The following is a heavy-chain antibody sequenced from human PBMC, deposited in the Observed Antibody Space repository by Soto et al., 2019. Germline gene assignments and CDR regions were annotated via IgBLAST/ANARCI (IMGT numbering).Heavy chain of an antibody. CDR3: ARFGSAPFYYYGVDV. Sequence: QVQLVQSETEVKNPGASVKVSCKASGYIFTNYDITWVRQAPGQGLERMGWVSGYNGNTKYAQKFQDRVTMTTDTSTSPVYMELRSLRSDETAVYYCARFGSAPFYYYGVDVWGQGTTVSVSS. J-gene: IGHJ6*02. D-gene: IGHD3-10*01. CDR2: VSGYNGNT. V-gene: IGHV1-18*01. CDR1: GYIFTNYD.